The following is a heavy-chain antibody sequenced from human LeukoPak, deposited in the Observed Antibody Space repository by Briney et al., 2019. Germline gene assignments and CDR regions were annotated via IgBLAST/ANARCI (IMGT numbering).Heavy chain of an antibody. CDR1: GFTFSSYG. Sequence: GGSLRLSCAGSGFTFSSYGMHWVRQAPGKGLEWVAVISYDGSNKYYADSVKGRFTISRDNSKNTLYLQMNSLRAEDTAVYYCARGGDGYNWSFDYWGQGTLVTVSS. D-gene: IGHD5-24*01. J-gene: IGHJ4*02. CDR3: ARGGDGYNWSFDY. CDR2: ISYDGSNK. V-gene: IGHV3-30*03.